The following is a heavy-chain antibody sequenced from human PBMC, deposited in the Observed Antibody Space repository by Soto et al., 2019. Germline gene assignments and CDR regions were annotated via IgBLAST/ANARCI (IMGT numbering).Heavy chain of an antibody. Sequence: KASETLSLTCTVSGGSISSGGYYWSWIRQHPGKGLEWIGYIYYSGSTYYNPSLKSRVTISVDTSKNQFSLKLSSVTAADTAVYYCARVESLLWFGELSNWFDPWGQGTQVTVSS. CDR2: IYYSGST. V-gene: IGHV4-31*03. D-gene: IGHD3-10*01. CDR1: GGSISSGGYY. CDR3: ARVESLLWFGELSNWFDP. J-gene: IGHJ5*02.